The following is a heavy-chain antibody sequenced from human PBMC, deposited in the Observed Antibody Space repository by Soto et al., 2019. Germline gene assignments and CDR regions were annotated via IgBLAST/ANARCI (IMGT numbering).Heavy chain of an antibody. V-gene: IGHV1-69*13. J-gene: IGHJ6*02. CDR2: IIPIFGTA. CDR1: GGTFSSYA. Sequence: SVKVSCKASGGTFSSYAISWVRQAPGQGLEWMGGIIPIFGTANYAQKFQGRVTITADESTSTAYMELSSLRSEDTAVYYCSHCRGGRVYYYGMDVWGQGTTVTVSS. D-gene: IGHD2-15*01. CDR3: SHCRGGRVYYYGMDV.